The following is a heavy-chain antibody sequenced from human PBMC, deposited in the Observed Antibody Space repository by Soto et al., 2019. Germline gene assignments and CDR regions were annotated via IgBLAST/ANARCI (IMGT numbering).Heavy chain of an antibody. D-gene: IGHD3-3*01. CDR1: GYTFTSYA. CDR2: INAGNGNT. Sequence: GASVKVSCKASGYTFTSYAMHWVRQAPGQRLEWMGWINAGNGNTKYSQKFQGRVTITRDTSASTAYMELSSLRSEDTAVYYCAREKYDCWSGYYTAFYGMDGWGQGTTVTVSS. J-gene: IGHJ6*02. V-gene: IGHV1-3*01. CDR3: AREKYDCWSGYYTAFYGMDG.